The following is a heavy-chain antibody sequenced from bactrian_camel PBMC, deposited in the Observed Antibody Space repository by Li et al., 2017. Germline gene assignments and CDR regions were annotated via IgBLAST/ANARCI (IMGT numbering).Heavy chain of an antibody. D-gene: IGHD5*01. CDR3: ATQEYGLGMRY. CDR1: GYTYTSAC. J-gene: IGHJ4*01. V-gene: IGHV3S1*01. Sequence: QLVESGGGSVQAGGSLRLSCAASGYTYTSACMGWFRQAPGKEREVVAFIYIGGSSTYLADSVKGRFTMSRDDAKNTLFLQMNSLKSEDTARYFCATQEYGLGMRYWGQG. CDR2: IYIGGSST.